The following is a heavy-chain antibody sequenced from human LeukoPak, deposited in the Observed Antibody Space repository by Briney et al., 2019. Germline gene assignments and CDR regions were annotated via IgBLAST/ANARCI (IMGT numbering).Heavy chain of an antibody. D-gene: IGHD3-10*01. V-gene: IGHV4-39*07. CDR3: ARANGWGFMTPRFRVFDY. Sequence: SETLSLTCTVSGGSISSSSYYWGWIRQPPGKGLEWIGSIYYSGSTYYNPSLKSRVTISVDTSKNQFSLKLSSVTAADTAVYYCARANGWGFMTPRFRVFDYWGQGTLVTVSS. J-gene: IGHJ4*02. CDR2: IYYSGST. CDR1: GGSISSSSYY.